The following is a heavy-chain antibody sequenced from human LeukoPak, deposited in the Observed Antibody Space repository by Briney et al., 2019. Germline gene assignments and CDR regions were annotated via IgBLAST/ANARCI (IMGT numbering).Heavy chain of an antibody. J-gene: IGHJ4*02. Sequence: SETLSLTCAVYGGSFSGYYWSWIRQPPGKGLEWIGEINHSGSTNYNPSLKSRVTISVDTSKNQFSLKLSSVTAADTAVYYCAGSFTYYYDSSGFPSYWGQGTLVTVSS. D-gene: IGHD3-22*01. CDR2: INHSGST. V-gene: IGHV4-34*01. CDR1: GGSFSGYY. CDR3: AGSFTYYYDSSGFPSY.